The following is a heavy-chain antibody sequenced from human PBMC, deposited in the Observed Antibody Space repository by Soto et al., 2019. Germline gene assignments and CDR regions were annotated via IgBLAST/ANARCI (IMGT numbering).Heavy chain of an antibody. CDR2: IRQDGGAQ. CDR1: GFTFTTYW. V-gene: IGHV3-7*03. J-gene: IGHJ4*02. D-gene: IGHD3-10*01. CDR3: VRGGHGSGSYLGSY. Sequence: EVQLVESGGGLAQPGGSLRLSCVASGFTFTTYWMSWVRQAPGKGLEWMANIRQDGGAQYYVDSVKGRFTISRDNAKNSVYLQMDSLRAEDTAVYYCVRGGHGSGSYLGSYWGQGILVTVSS.